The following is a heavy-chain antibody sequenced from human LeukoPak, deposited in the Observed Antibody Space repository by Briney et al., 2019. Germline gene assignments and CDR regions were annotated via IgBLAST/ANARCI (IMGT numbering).Heavy chain of an antibody. V-gene: IGHV4-34*01. CDR1: GGSFSGYY. CDR3: ARNSGYGYYYYSMDV. D-gene: IGHD5-12*01. Sequence: ASETLSLTCAVYGGSFSGYYWSWIRQPPGKGLEWIGEINHSGSTNYNPSLKSRVTISVDTSKNQFSLKLSSVTAADTAVYYCARNSGYGYYYYSMDVWGKGTTVTVSS. J-gene: IGHJ6*04. CDR2: INHSGST.